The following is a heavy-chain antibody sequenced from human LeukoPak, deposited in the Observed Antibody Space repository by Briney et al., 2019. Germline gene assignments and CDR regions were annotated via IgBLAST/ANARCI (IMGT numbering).Heavy chain of an antibody. CDR3: ARATFLYCSSSTCLFDY. D-gene: IGHD2-2*01. J-gene: IGHJ4*02. CDR2: INPNDGDK. CDR1: GYTFTDYY. V-gene: IGHV1-2*02. Sequence: ASVKVSCKASGYTFTDYYMHWVRQAPGQGFEWMGWINPNDGDKNYAQKFQGRVTMTRDTSISTAHMEVSRLRSDDTAVYYCARATFLYCSSSTCLFDYWGQGTLVTVSS.